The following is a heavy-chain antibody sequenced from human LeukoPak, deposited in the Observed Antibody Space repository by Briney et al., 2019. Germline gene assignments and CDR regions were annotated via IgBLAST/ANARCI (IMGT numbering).Heavy chain of an antibody. Sequence: GGSLRLSCAASGFTFSSNAMSWVRRAPGKGLEWVSAISCSGGSTYYADSVKGRFTISRDNSKNTLYLQMNSLRAEDTAVYYCAKPTYYYDSSGAPFDYWGQGILVTVSS. D-gene: IGHD3-22*01. CDR1: GFTFSSNA. V-gene: IGHV3-23*01. J-gene: IGHJ4*02. CDR3: AKPTYYYDSSGAPFDY. CDR2: ISCSGGST.